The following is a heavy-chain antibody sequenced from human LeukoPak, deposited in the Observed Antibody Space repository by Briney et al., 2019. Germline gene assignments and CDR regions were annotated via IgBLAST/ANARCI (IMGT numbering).Heavy chain of an antibody. CDR1: GFAFRDAW. CDR2: INSDGSST. V-gene: IGHV3-74*01. D-gene: IGHD3-10*01. Sequence: GGSLRLSCAASGFAFRDAWMSWVRQAPGKGLVWVSRINSDGSSTSYADSVKGRFTISKDNAKNTLYLQMNSLRAEDTAVYYCARGFGTIDYWGQGTLVTVSS. J-gene: IGHJ4*02. CDR3: ARGFGTIDY.